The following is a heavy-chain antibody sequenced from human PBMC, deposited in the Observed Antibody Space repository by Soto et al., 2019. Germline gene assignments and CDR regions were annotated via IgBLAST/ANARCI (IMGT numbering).Heavy chain of an antibody. CDR1: GYTFTSYG. Sequence: QVQLVQSGAEVKKPGASVNVSCKASGYTFTSYGISWVRQAPGQGLEWMGWISAYNGNTNYAQKPQGRVTMTTDTATSTAYMELRRLRSDDTAVYYCARIIRSSWHYYFDYWGQGTLVTVYS. CDR3: ARIIRSSWHYYFDY. D-gene: IGHD6-13*01. V-gene: IGHV1-18*01. J-gene: IGHJ4*02. CDR2: ISAYNGNT.